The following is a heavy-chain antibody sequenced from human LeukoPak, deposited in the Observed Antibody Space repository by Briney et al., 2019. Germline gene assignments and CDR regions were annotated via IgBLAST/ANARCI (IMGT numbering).Heavy chain of an antibody. CDR2: ISGSGGST. CDR3: AKRDTAMAAFAY. D-gene: IGHD5-18*01. J-gene: IGHJ4*02. V-gene: IGHV3-23*01. CDR1: GFTFSSYA. Sequence: GGSLRLSCAASGFTFSSYAMSWVRQAPGQGLEWVSAISGSGGSTSYGDSVKGRFTISRDNSKNTVYLQMNSLRAEDTAVYYCAKRDTAMAAFAYWGQRTLVSVSS.